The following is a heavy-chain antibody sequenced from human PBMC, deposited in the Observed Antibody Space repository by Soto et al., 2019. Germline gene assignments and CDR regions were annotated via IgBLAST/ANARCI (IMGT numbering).Heavy chain of an antibody. CDR2: IIPIFGTA. CDR3: ARGRRFPATHYYYYYGMDV. Sequence: SVKVSCKXSGGTFSSYAISWVRQAPGQGLEWMGGIIPIFGTANYAQKFQGRVTITADESTSTAYMELSSLRSEDTAVYYCARGRRFPATHYYYYYGMDVWGQGTTVTVSS. J-gene: IGHJ6*02. V-gene: IGHV1-69*13. CDR1: GGTFSSYA. D-gene: IGHD2-15*01.